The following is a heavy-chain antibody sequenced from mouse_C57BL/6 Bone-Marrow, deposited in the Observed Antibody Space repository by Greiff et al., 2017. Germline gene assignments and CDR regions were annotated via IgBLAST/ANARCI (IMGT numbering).Heavy chain of an antibody. CDR3: ARSWGPYGYDGGYAMDY. CDR1: GYTFTSYW. D-gene: IGHD2-2*01. CDR2: INPSSGYT. Sequence: VQLQQSGAELAKPGASVKLSCKASGYTFTSYWMHWVKQRPGQGLEWIGYINPSSGYTKYNQKFKDKATLTADKSSSTAYMQLSSLTYEDSAVYYCARSWGPYGYDGGYAMDYWGQGPSVTVSS. J-gene: IGHJ4*01. V-gene: IGHV1-7*01.